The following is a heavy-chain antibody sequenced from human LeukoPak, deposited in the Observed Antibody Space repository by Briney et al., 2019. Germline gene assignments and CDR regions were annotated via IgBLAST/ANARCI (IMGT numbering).Heavy chain of an antibody. CDR2: IVHIGTGT. V-gene: IGHV3-23*01. CDR1: EFTFSSHD. D-gene: IGHD4-17*01. Sequence: GGSLRLSCAAPEFTFSSHDMRWVRQAPGKGLEWVSSIVHIGTGTYYADSVKGRFTISRDNSKNTLFLQMNSLSAEDTAVYYCTRLALVTTSGAFSDYWGQGTLVTVSS. J-gene: IGHJ4*02. CDR3: TRLALVTTSGAFSDY.